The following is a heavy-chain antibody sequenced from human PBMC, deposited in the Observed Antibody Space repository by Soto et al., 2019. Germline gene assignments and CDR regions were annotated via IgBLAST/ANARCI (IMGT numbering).Heavy chain of an antibody. Sequence: GGSLRLSCVASGFIFSDYAMTWVRQAPGKGLEWVATISASGGNIEYADSLKGRFTISRDNSNNTLYLQLNGLTADDTAIHYCAKVAGGLGYFDLWGRGILVTVSS. CDR2: ISASGGNI. D-gene: IGHD3-16*01. J-gene: IGHJ2*01. CDR3: AKVAGGLGYFDL. CDR1: GFIFSDYA. V-gene: IGHV3-23*01.